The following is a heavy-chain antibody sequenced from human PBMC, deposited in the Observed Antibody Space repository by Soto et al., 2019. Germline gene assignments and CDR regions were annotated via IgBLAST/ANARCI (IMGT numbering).Heavy chain of an antibody. D-gene: IGHD3-10*01. CDR3: ARERITMVRGVSTASGISDAFDI. CDR2: IYSGGST. V-gene: IGHV3-66*01. Sequence: GGSLRLSCAASGFTVSSNYMSWVRQAPGKGLEWVSVIYSGGSTYYADSVKGRFTISRDNSKNTLYLQMNSLRAEDTAVYYCARERITMVRGVSTASGISDAFDIWGQGTMVTVSS. CDR1: GFTVSSNY. J-gene: IGHJ3*02.